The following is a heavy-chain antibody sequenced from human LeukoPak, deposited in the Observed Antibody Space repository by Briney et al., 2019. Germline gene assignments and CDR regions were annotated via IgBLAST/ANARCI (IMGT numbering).Heavy chain of an antibody. CDR2: ISGSGGST. V-gene: IGHV3-23*01. CDR3: AKKRCSSDSFDQ. D-gene: IGHD2-21*01. CDR1: GLTDGSYA. Sequence: GGSLTPSLSASGLTDGSYAVGSVRQAPGKGLEWVSAISGSGGSTYYADSVKGRFTISRDNSKNTLYLQMNSLRAEDTAVYYYAKKRCSSDSFDQWGQGTLVTVSS. J-gene: IGHJ4*02.